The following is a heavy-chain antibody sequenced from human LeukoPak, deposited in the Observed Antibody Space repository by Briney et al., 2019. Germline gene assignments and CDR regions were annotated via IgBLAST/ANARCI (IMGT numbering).Heavy chain of an antibody. V-gene: IGHV3-72*01. CDR1: GFTFSDHY. Sequence: GRSLTLSCAASGFTFSDHYMEWVRQAPGKGLEWVGRTRNKVNSYITEYAASVKDRITISRDESKNLMDLQMNSLKIEVTAVYFCARGPSGSGALGSVTYYYPMDVWGQGTTVTVSS. CDR3: ARGPSGSGALGSVTYYYPMDV. D-gene: IGHD3-10*01. J-gene: IGHJ6*02. CDR2: TRNKVNSYIT.